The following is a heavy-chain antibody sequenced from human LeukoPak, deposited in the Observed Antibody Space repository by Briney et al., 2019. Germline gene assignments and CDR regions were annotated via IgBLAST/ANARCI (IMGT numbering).Heavy chain of an antibody. CDR3: AKDISTTGPDAFDI. CDR2: LSSGSDSI. Sequence: GGSLRLSCAASGFTFNTYTMNWVRQAPGKGLEWISYLSSGSDSIFYADSVKGRFTISRDNAKNSLYLQMNSLRAEDMALYYCAKDISTTGPDAFDIWGQGTMVTVSS. V-gene: IGHV3-48*04. J-gene: IGHJ3*02. D-gene: IGHD1-1*01. CDR1: GFTFNTYT.